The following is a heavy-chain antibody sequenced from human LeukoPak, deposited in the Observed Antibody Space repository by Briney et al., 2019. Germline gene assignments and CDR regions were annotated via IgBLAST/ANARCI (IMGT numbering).Heavy chain of an antibody. CDR1: GFTFGDYV. V-gene: IGHV3-33*08. D-gene: IGHD2-15*01. J-gene: IGHJ6*02. CDR2: IWYDGSNK. Sequence: GGSLRLSCAASGFTFGDYVMSWVRQAPGKGLEWVAVIWYDGSNKYYADSVKGRFTISRDNSKNTLYLQMNSLRAEDTAVYYCAREEEGRLLYYYYGMDVWGQGTTVTVS. CDR3: AREEEGRLLYYYYGMDV.